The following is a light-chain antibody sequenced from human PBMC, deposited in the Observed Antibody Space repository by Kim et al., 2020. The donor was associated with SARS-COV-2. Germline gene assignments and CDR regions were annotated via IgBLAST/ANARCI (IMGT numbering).Light chain of an antibody. Sequence: EIVLTQSPGTLSLSPGERATLSCRASQSVSSNYLAWYQQKPGQAPRLLINGASTRATGIPDRFSGSGSGTDFTLTISRLEPEDFAVYYCQQYDGSVYTFGQGTKLEI. J-gene: IGKJ2*01. CDR3: QQYDGSVYT. V-gene: IGKV3-20*01. CDR2: GAS. CDR1: QSVSSNY.